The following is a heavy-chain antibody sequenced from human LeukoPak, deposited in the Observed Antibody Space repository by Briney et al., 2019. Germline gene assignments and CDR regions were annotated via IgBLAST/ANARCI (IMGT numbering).Heavy chain of an antibody. CDR2: INPKSGAT. CDR1: GYSFIGYY. J-gene: IGHJ4*02. V-gene: IGHV1-2*02. CDR3: ARGEDLVVVVGGAKDY. Sequence: ASVKVSCKAFGYSFIGYYMHWVRQAPGQGLEWMGWINPKSGATKYARKVQGRVTMTRDTSMSTANMELSRLRSDDTAVYYCARGEDLVVVVGGAKDYWGQGTLVTVSS. D-gene: IGHD2-15*01.